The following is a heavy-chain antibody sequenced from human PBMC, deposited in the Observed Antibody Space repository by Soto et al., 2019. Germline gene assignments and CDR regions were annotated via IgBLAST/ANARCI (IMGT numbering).Heavy chain of an antibody. D-gene: IGHD1-20*01. CDR2: IRASDGST. CDR3: AKLVSS. V-gene: IGHV3-23*01. CDR1: GFTFSSSS. Sequence: EVQLLESGGGLVQPGGSLRLSCAASGFTFSSSSMSWVRQAPGKGLEWVSSIRASDGSTYYADSVKCRFTISRDNSKDTLYLQLSSLRAEDTAVYYCAKLVSSWGQGTLVTVSS. J-gene: IGHJ5*02.